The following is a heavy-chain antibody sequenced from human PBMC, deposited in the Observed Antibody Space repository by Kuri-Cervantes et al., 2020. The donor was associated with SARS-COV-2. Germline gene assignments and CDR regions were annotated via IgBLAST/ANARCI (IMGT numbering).Heavy chain of an antibody. V-gene: IGHV3-23*01. CDR2: ISGSGGST. CDR1: ACIFSSYA. Sequence: SLKIHCSASACIFSSYAMSWVRQAPGKGLEWVSAISGSGGSTYYADSVKGRFTISRDNSKNTLYLQMNSLRADDTAGYYCAKEISTTGHRYFYGMAVWALGHTVNGAS. CDR3: AKEISTTGHRYFYGMAV. J-gene: IGHJ6*01. D-gene: IGHD2/OR15-2a*01.